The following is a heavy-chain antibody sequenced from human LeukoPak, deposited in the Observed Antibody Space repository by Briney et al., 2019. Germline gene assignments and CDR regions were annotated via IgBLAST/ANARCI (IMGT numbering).Heavy chain of an antibody. CDR1: GGAFSSYA. D-gene: IGHD6-13*01. CDR2: IIPIFGTA. V-gene: IGHV1-69*13. J-gene: IGHJ4*02. CDR3: ARGARIAAAAGGY. Sequence: SVKVSCKASGGAFSSYAISWVRQAPGQGLEWMGGIIPIFGTANYAQKFQGRVTITADESTSTAYMELSSLRSEDTAVYYCARGARIAAAAGGYWGQGTLVTVSS.